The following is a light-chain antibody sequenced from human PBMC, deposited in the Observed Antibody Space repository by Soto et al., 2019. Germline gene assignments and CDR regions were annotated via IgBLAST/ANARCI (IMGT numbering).Light chain of an antibody. Sequence: EIVLTQSPATLPLSPGERATLSCRASQSVSSYLAWYQQKPGKAPRLLIYDAPNRATGIPARFSGSGSGTDFTLTISSLEPEDFAVYYCQQRSNWQLTFGGGTKVDIK. V-gene: IGKV3-11*01. CDR2: DAP. J-gene: IGKJ4*01. CDR1: QSVSSY. CDR3: QQRSNWQLT.